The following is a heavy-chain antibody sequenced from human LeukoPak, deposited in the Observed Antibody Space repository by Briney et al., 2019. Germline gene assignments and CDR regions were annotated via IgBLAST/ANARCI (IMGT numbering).Heavy chain of an antibody. D-gene: IGHD6-13*01. Sequence: GGSLRLSCAASGFTLSSYAMSWVRQAPGKGLGWVSAISGSGGSTYYADSVKGRFSISRDNSKNTLYLLMNSLRAEDTAVYYCAKDAPLYAYSSSCFYFDYWGQVTLVTVSS. CDR1: GFTLSSYA. CDR2: ISGSGGST. CDR3: AKDAPLYAYSSSCFYFDY. V-gene: IGHV3-23*01. J-gene: IGHJ4*02.